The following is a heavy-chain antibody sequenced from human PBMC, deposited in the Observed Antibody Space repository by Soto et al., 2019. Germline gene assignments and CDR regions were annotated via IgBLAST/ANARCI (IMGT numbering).Heavy chain of an antibody. V-gene: IGHV1-8*01. CDR1: GYTFTSYD. Sequence: QVKLVQSGAEVKKPGASVKVSCKASGYTFTSYDIKWVRQATGQGLEWMGWMYPNSGKTGYAQRFQGRVTMTRNTSKSTTYTELSNLSAEDTAGYYCARGVAAAGTFPHYWGQGALDTVSS. CDR3: ARGVAAAGTFPHY. D-gene: IGHD6-13*01. J-gene: IGHJ4*02. CDR2: MYPNSGKT.